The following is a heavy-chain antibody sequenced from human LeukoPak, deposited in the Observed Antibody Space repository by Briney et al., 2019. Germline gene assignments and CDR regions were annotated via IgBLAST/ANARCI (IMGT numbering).Heavy chain of an antibody. CDR3: AREQQLGRTFDY. V-gene: IGHV4-59*08. CDR1: GGSISSYY. Sequence: SETLSLTCTVSGGSISSYYWSWIRQPPGKGLEWIGYIYYSGSTKYDPSLKSRVTISVDTSKDQFSLKLSSVTAADTAVYYCAREQQLGRTFDYWGQGTLVTVSS. D-gene: IGHD6-6*01. CDR2: IYYSGST. J-gene: IGHJ4*02.